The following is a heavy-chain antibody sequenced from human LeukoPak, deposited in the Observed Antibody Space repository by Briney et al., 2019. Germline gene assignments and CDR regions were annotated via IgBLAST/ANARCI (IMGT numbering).Heavy chain of an antibody. CDR1: GFSFSGYS. CDR2: ISPSSSYI. V-gene: IGHV3-21*05. D-gene: IGHD2-2*01. J-gene: IGHJ4*02. CDR3: ARGRGCSSMSCYPDY. Sequence: GGSLRLSCADSGFSFSGYSINWVGQAPGKGLEWGSYISPSSSYIYYADSVNVRFTISRHNANNSLYLQMNSLRAEDTAVYYCARGRGCSSMSCYPDYWGQGTLVTVSS.